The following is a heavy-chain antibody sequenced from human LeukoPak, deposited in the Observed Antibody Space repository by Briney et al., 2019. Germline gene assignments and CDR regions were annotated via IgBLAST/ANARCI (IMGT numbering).Heavy chain of an antibody. CDR3: AKDLGNYYDSSL. J-gene: IGHJ4*02. V-gene: IGHV3-30*02. D-gene: IGHD3-22*01. CDR2: IRYDGSTE. Sequence: PGGSLRLSCEVSGFTFSKYGMHWVRQAPGKGLEWVSTIRYDGSTEYYADSVKGRFTISRDNSKNTLYLQMNSLRAEDTAVYYCAKDLGNYYDSSLWGQGTLVTVSS. CDR1: GFTFSKYG.